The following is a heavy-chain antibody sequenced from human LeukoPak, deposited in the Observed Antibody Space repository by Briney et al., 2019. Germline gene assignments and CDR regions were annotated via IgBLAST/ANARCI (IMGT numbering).Heavy chain of an antibody. CDR3: ARGLCSGGSCYFDY. CDR2: IYDSGSS. Sequence: KPSETLSLTCTVSGGSISSYYWSWIRQSPGKGLEWIGYIYDSGSSNYNPSLKSRVTMSVDTSKNQFSLKLSSVTTADTAVYYCARGLCSGGSCYFDYWGQGTLVTVSS. CDR1: GGSISSYY. V-gene: IGHV4-59*01. D-gene: IGHD2-15*01. J-gene: IGHJ4*02.